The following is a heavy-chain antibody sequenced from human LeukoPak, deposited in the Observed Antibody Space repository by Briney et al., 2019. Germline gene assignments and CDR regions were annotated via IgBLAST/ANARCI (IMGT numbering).Heavy chain of an antibody. CDR1: GYTFTSYD. V-gene: IGHV1-18*01. J-gene: IGHJ4*02. D-gene: IGHD6-6*01. CDR3: ARDGGLSSMAARPDY. Sequence: ASVKVSCKASGYTFTSYDINWVRQATGQGLEWMGWISAYNGNTNYAQKLQGRVTMTTDTSTSTAYMELRSLRSDDTAVYYCARDGGLSSMAARPDYWGQGTLVTVSS. CDR2: ISAYNGNT.